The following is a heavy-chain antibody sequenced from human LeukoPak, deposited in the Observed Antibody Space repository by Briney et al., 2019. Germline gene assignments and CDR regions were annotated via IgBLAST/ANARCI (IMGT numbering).Heavy chain of an antibody. CDR3: ARARELLLKPFDY. CDR1: GYTFTGYY. CDR2: INPNSGGT. D-gene: IGHD1-26*01. Sequence: ASVKVSCKASGYTFTGYYMHWVRQAPGQGFEWMGWINPNSGGTNYAQKFQGRVTMTRDTSIRTAYMELGRLRSDETALYYCARARELLLKPFDYWGQGTLVTVSS. J-gene: IGHJ4*02. V-gene: IGHV1-2*02.